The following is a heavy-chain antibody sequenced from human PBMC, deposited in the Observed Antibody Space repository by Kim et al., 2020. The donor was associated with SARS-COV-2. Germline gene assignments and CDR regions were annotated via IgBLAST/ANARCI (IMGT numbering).Heavy chain of an antibody. J-gene: IGHJ5*02. Sequence: ASVKVSCKASGYTFTSYAMHWVRQAPGQRLEWRGWINAGNGNTKYSQKFQGRVTITRDTSASTAYMELSSLRSEDTAVYYCARDYDFWSGYNEGFDPWGQGTLVTVSS. CDR3: ARDYDFWSGYNEGFDP. V-gene: IGHV1-3*01. CDR1: GYTFTSYA. D-gene: IGHD3-3*01. CDR2: INAGNGNT.